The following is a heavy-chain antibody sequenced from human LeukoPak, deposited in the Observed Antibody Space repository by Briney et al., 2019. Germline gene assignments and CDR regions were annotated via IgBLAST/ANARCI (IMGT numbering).Heavy chain of an antibody. CDR3: AAYGDHWYFDL. CDR1: GGSISSYY. J-gene: IGHJ2*01. V-gene: IGHV4-4*07. CDR2: TYARGSP. Sequence: SETLSLTCSVSGGSISSYYWSWIRQPAGKGLEWIGRTYARGSPTFNPSLRSRVTMSVDTSKNQFSLTLSSVSAADTAVYYCAAYGDHWYFDLWGRGTLVTVSS. D-gene: IGHD4-17*01.